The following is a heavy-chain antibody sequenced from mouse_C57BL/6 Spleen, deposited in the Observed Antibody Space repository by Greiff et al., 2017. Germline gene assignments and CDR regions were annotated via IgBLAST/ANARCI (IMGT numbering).Heavy chain of an antibody. V-gene: IGHV1-7*01. CDR2: INPSSGYT. Sequence: VQLQQSGAELVKPGASVKLSCKASGYTFTSYWMHWVKQRPGQGLEWIGYINPSSGYTKYNQKFKDKATLTADKSSSTAYMQLSSLTYEDSAVYYCATLSSGAFDNGGRGTGVTVSA. D-gene: IGHD1-1*01. CDR1: GYTFTSYW. CDR3: ATLSSGAFDN. J-gene: IGHJ2*03.